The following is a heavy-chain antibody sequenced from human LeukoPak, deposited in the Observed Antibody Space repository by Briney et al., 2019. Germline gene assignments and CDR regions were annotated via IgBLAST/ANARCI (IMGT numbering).Heavy chain of an antibody. V-gene: IGHV3-7*03. J-gene: IGHJ4*02. CDR1: GFPFSSYS. Sequence: GGSLRLSCAASGFPFSSYSMTWVRQAPGKGLEGVANIKPDGTTKFYVDSVKGRFTISRDNALNSLYLQMNSLRAEDTAIYYCARSIPYGTTWYGRSDYWGQGTLVTVSS. D-gene: IGHD6-13*01. CDR3: ARSIPYGTTWYGRSDY. CDR2: IKPDGTTK.